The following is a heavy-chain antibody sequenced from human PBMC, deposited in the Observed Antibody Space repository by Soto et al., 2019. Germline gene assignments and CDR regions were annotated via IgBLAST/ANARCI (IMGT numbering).Heavy chain of an antibody. J-gene: IGHJ4*02. CDR3: TKNHV. Sequence: GGSLRLSCDVSRFTCSTCWMSWVRQAPGKGLEWVANMSPDGSQKTYVDSVKGRFTMSRDDAEDTLHLQMNSLGVDDTAVYYCTKNHVWGRGSLVTVSS. CDR1: RFTCSTCW. CDR2: MSPDGSQK. V-gene: IGHV3-7*01.